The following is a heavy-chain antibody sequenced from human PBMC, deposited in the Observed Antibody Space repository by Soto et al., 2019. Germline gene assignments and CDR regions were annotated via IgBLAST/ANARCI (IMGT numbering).Heavy chain of an antibody. CDR2: INPNSGGT. CDR1: GYTFTGYY. V-gene: IGHV1-2*02. D-gene: IGHD3-3*01. CDR3: ARNPPYVFWSGYYGYYGMDV. Sequence: GASVKVSCKASGYTFTGYYMHWVRQAPGQGLEWMGWINPNSGGTNYAQKFQGRVTMTRDTSISTAYMELSRLRSDDTAVYYCARNPPYVFWSGYYGYYGMDVWGQGTTVTVSS. J-gene: IGHJ6*02.